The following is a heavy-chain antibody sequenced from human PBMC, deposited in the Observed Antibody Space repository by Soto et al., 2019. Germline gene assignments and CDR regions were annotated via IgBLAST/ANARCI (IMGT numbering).Heavy chain of an antibody. CDR1: GGAFTNDI. D-gene: IGHD5-12*01. Sequence: QVQLVQSGAEVKKPGSSVKVSCKASGGAFTNDIITWVRQAPGQGLEWMGRIIPLLDITNYAQKFQGRVTITAXKSTRTXXMELNSLISDDTAVYYCARDSPIGSTFSGYDAIDYWGQGTLVTVSS. CDR2: IIPLLDIT. V-gene: IGHV1-69*08. CDR3: ARDSPIGSTFSGYDAIDY. J-gene: IGHJ4*02.